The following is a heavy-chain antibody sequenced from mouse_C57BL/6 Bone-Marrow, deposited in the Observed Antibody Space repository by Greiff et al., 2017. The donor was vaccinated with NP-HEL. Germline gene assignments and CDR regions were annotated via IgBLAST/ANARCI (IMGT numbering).Heavy chain of an antibody. Sequence: VQLQQPGTELVKPGASVKLSCKASGYTFTSYWMHWVKQRPGQGLEWIGNINPSNGGTNYNEKFKSKATLTVDKSSSTAYMQLSSLTSEDSAVYYCARGPLLLLPWFAYWGQGTLVTVSA. CDR2: INPSNGGT. D-gene: IGHD1-1*01. CDR3: ARGPLLLLPWFAY. J-gene: IGHJ3*01. CDR1: GYTFTSYW. V-gene: IGHV1-53*01.